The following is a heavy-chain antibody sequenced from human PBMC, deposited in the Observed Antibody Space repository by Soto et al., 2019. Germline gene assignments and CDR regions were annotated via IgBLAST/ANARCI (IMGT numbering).Heavy chain of an antibody. J-gene: IGHJ4*02. CDR1: GGTFNSYA. CDR2: IIPMFGTI. CDR3: ARVPLGHFYDFWSGYWYLDY. V-gene: IGHV1-69*13. Sequence: SVKVSCKASGGTFNSYAISWVRQAPGQGLQWMGGIIPMFGTINYAQKFQGRVTITADQSTSTAYMELSSLRSEDTAVYFCARVPLGHFYDFWSGYWYLDYWGQGTLVTVSS. D-gene: IGHD3-3*01.